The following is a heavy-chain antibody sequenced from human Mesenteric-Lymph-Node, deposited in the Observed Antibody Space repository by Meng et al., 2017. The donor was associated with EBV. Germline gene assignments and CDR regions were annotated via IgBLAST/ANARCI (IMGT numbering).Heavy chain of an antibody. V-gene: IGHV2-5*02. Sequence: QITLEQAGPTLAQPNQNLQLPCRYFGFSLNTGGVGVGWIRQPPGKALEWLELIYWDDAKRYNPALKTRLTITKDTSKNQVVLTMNNMDPVDTATYYCAHKDDVRDGAPFDYWGQGTLVTVSS. D-gene: IGHD3-10*02. CDR3: AHKDDVRDGAPFDY. CDR2: IYWDDAK. CDR1: GFSLNTGGVG. J-gene: IGHJ4*02.